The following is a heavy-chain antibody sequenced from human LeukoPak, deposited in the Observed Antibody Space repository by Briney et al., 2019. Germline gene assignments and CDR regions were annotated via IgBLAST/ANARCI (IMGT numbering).Heavy chain of an antibody. Sequence: GGSLRLSCAASGFTFSSYWMSWVRQAPGKGLEWVANIKQDGSEKYYVDSVKGRFTISRDNAKNSLYLQMNSLRAEDTAVYYCARAIVATLRDAFDIWGQGTMVTVSS. V-gene: IGHV3-7*04. D-gene: IGHD5-12*01. CDR1: GFTFSSYW. J-gene: IGHJ3*02. CDR3: ARAIVATLRDAFDI. CDR2: IKQDGSEK.